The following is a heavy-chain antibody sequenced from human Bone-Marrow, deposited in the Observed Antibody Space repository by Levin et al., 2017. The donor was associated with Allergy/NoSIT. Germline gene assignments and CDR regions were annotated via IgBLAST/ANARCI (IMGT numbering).Heavy chain of an antibody. J-gene: IGHJ4*02. Sequence: GGSLRLSCTASGFNFRSYGMYWVRQAPGKGLEWVAGLWSDGSFQYYADSVKGLFTISRDNPKNTLSLQMNNLRAEDTAVYYCAKASGGGNCPAGVDYWGQGALVTVSS. D-gene: IGHD1-7*01. CDR2: LWSDGSFQ. CDR1: GFNFRSYG. V-gene: IGHV3-33*06. CDR3: AKASGGGNCPAGVDY.